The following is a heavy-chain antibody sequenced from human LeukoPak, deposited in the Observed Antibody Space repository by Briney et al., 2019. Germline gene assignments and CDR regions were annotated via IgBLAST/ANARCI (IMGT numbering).Heavy chain of an antibody. V-gene: IGHV3-21*01. CDR1: GFTFSSYS. CDR2: ISSSSSYI. CDR3: ARSRYSSSWYEGYGMDV. D-gene: IGHD6-13*01. J-gene: IGHJ6*02. Sequence: GGSLRLSCAASGFTFSSYSMNWVRQAPGKGLEWVSSISSSSSYIYYADSVKGRFTISRDNAKNSLYLQMNSLRAEDTAVYYCARSRYSSSWYEGYGMDVWGQGTTVTVSS.